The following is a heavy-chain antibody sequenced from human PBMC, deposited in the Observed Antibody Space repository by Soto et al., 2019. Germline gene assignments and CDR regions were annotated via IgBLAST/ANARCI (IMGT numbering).Heavy chain of an antibody. D-gene: IGHD2-2*01. CDR2: IYYSGST. Sequence: QLQLQESGPGLVEPSETLSLTCTVSGGSISSSSYYWGWIRQPPGKGLEWIGSIYYSGSTYYNPSLRSRVTFSVDTSNNPFYPKLSSVTAADTAVYYCASGFVVVPAAPHCWGQGNLVTVSS. CDR3: ASGFVVVPAAPHC. J-gene: IGHJ4*02. CDR1: GGSISSSSYY. V-gene: IGHV4-39*02.